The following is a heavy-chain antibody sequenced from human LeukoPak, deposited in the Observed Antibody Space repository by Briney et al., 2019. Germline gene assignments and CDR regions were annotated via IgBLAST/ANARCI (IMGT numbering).Heavy chain of an antibody. CDR2: ISGSGGST. CDR3: ALSNSPCCFDY. D-gene: IGHD6-6*01. J-gene: IGHJ4*02. V-gene: IGHV3-23*01. CDR1: GFTFSSYA. Sequence: GGSLRLSCAASGFTFSSYAMSWVRQAQGKGLEWVSAISGSGGSTYYADSVKGRFTISRDNSKNTLYLQMNSLRAEDTAVYYCALSNSPCCFDYWGQGTLVTVSS.